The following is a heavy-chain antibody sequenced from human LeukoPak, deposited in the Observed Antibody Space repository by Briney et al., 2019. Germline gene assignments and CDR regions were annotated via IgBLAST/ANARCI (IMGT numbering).Heavy chain of an antibody. CDR2: VYYSGRT. Sequence: PSETLSLTCTVSGGSISSSRYYWGWIRQPPGKGLEWIGYVYYSGRTSYNPSLKSRVTISVDTSKNQFSLKLSSVTAADTAVYHCARHMTVTYDAFDIWGQGTMVTVSS. V-gene: IGHV4-61*05. CDR3: ARHMTVTYDAFDI. J-gene: IGHJ3*02. CDR1: GGSISSSRYY. D-gene: IGHD3-22*01.